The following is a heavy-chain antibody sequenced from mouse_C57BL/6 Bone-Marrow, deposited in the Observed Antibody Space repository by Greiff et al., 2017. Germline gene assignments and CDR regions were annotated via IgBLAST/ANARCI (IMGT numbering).Heavy chain of an antibody. CDR1: GYTFTSYW. D-gene: IGHD2-2*01. Sequence: QVQLQQPGAELVMPGASVKLSCTASGYTFTSYWMHWVKQRPGQGLEWIGEIDPSDSYPNYNQKFKGKSTLPVDKSSSTAYMQLSSLTSEDSAVYYCAREVYYGYFFDYWGQGTTLTVSS. J-gene: IGHJ2*01. V-gene: IGHV1-69*01. CDR3: AREVYYGYFFDY. CDR2: IDPSDSYP.